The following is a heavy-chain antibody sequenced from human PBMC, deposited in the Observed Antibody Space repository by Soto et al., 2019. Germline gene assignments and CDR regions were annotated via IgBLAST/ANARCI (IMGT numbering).Heavy chain of an antibody. CDR3: ARLLRYSYGYSPYYHHCMHF. D-gene: IGHD5-18*01. Sequence: SVKVSCKASGFSFTSSAMQWVRQARGQRLEWIGWIVVGSGNTNYAQKFQERVTITRDMSTSTAYMELSSLRSEDTAVYYCARLLRYSYGYSPYYHHCMHFRGQGTTATGSS. J-gene: IGHJ6*02. CDR2: IVVGSGNT. V-gene: IGHV1-58*02. CDR1: GFSFTSSA.